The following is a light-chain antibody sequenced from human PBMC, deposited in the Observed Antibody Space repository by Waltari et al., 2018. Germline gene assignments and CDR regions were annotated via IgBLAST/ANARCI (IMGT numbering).Light chain of an antibody. Sequence: QSALTQPPSASGSPGQSVTISCTGTSSDVGGYTYVSGYQHHPGKAPKLMISEVNKRPSGVPDRFSGSKSGNTASLTVSGLQADDEADYYCTSYAGSHNWVFGGGTKLTVL. CDR2: EVN. CDR1: SSDVGGYTY. V-gene: IGLV2-8*01. CDR3: TSYAGSHNWV. J-gene: IGLJ2*01.